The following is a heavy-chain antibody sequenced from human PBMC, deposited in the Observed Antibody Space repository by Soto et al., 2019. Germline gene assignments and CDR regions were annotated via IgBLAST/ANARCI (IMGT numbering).Heavy chain of an antibody. CDR2: ISYDGSNK. V-gene: IGHV3-30-3*01. Sequence: PGGSLRLSCAASGFTFSSYAMHWVRQAPGKGLEWVAVISYDGSNKYYADSVKGRFTISRDNSKNTLYLQMNSLRAEDTAVYYCAKDRSSSIPGGAFDIWGQGTMVTVSS. J-gene: IGHJ3*02. CDR3: AKDRSSSIPGGAFDI. D-gene: IGHD6-13*01. CDR1: GFTFSSYA.